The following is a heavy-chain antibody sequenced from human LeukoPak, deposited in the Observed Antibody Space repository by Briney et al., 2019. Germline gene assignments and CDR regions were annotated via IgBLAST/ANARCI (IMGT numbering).Heavy chain of an antibody. CDR1: GFTFSSYA. V-gene: IGHV3-23*01. CDR2: VSGRDTST. CDR3: AKWGDYDVLTGYYDSDY. Sequence: GGSLRLSCAASGFTFSSYAMSWVRQAPGKGLEWVSAVSGRDTSTYYTDSVKGRFTISRDNSKNTLYLQMNSLSAEDTAIYYCAKWGDYDVLTGYYDSDYWGQGTLVTVSS. D-gene: IGHD3-9*01. J-gene: IGHJ4*02.